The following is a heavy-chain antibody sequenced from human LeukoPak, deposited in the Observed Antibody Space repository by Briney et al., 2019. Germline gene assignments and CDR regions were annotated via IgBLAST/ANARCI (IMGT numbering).Heavy chain of an antibody. D-gene: IGHD2-2*01. Sequence: GGSLRLSCAASGFTFSSYAMSWVRQAPGKGLEWVSTITGSGGGTYYADSVKGRFTISRDYSKNTLYLQMNSLRAEDTAVYYCAKEVVVPAATDAFDIWGQGTMVTVSS. J-gene: IGHJ3*02. V-gene: IGHV3-23*01. CDR3: AKEVVVPAATDAFDI. CDR2: ITGSGGGT. CDR1: GFTFSSYA.